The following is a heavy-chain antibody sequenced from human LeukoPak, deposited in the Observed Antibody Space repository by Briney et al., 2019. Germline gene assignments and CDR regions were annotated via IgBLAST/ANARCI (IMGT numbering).Heavy chain of an antibody. D-gene: IGHD3-3*02. CDR2: ISPSGST. CDR1: GGSISSFY. Sequence: NPSETLSLTCTVSGGSISSFYWSWIRQPAGKGLEWIGRISPSGSTNYNPSLKSRVTMSVDTPKNQFSLKLSSVTAADTALYYCATDISWFETWGQGTLVTVSS. CDR3: ATDISWFET. V-gene: IGHV4-4*07. J-gene: IGHJ5*02.